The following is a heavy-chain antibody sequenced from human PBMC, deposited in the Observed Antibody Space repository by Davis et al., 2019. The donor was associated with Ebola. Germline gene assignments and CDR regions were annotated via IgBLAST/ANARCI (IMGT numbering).Heavy chain of an antibody. D-gene: IGHD2/OR15-2a*01. CDR1: GYSFPSYW. CDR3: ARQEALYGSIDN. V-gene: IGHV5-51*01. CDR2: IYPRDSDI. Sequence: GESLKISCEGSGYSFPSYWISWVRQMPGKGLEWMGIIYPRDSDIRYRPSFEGQVTISVDRSSSTAYLQWSSLKASDSAMYYCARQEALYGSIDNWGQGTLVTVSS. J-gene: IGHJ4*02.